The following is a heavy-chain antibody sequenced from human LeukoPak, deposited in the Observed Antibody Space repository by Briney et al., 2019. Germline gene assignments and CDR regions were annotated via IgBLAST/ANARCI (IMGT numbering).Heavy chain of an antibody. CDR1: GYSFANYW. CDR2: IYPSDSDT. J-gene: IGHJ4*02. Sequence: GESLKISCKGSGYSFANYWIAWVRQMPGKGLEWMGIIYPSDSDTRYSPSFQGQVTISVDKSISTAYLQWSSLKASDTAIYYCVRQRILDYWGQGTLVTVSS. CDR3: VRQRILDY. V-gene: IGHV5-51*01.